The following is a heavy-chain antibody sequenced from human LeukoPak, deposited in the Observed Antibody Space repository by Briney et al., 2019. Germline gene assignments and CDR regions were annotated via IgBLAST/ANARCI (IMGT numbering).Heavy chain of an antibody. V-gene: IGHV4-34*01. Sequence: SETLSLTCAVYGGSFSGYYWSWIRQPPGKGLEWIGEINHSGSTNYNPSLKSRVTISVDTSKNQFSLKLSSVTAADTAVYYCARRGVYYGNNWFDPWGQGTLVTVSS. CDR2: INHSGST. CDR1: GGSFSGYY. D-gene: IGHD3-3*01. CDR3: ARRGVYYGNNWFDP. J-gene: IGHJ5*02.